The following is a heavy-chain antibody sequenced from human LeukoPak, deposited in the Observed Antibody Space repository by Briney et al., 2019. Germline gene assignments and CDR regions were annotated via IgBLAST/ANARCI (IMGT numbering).Heavy chain of an antibody. J-gene: IGHJ4*02. CDR2: ISSDGSNN. V-gene: IGHV3-30-3*01. CDR1: GFTFSSYA. CDR3: ARDRYRSGWYGDFDC. D-gene: IGHD6-19*01. Sequence: GGSLRLSCAASGFTFSSYAMHWVRQAPGKGLEWVAVISSDGSNNYYSDPVKGRFTISRDNSKNTLYLQVNSLRAEDTAVYYCARDRYRSGWYGDFDCWGQGTLVTVSS.